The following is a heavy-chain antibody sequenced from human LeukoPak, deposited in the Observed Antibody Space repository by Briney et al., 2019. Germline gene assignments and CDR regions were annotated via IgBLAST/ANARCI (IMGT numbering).Heavy chain of an antibody. D-gene: IGHD1-26*01. Sequence: ASAKVSCKASGGTFSSYAISWVRQAPGQGLEWMGRIIPIFGTANYAQKFQGRVTITTDESTSTAYMELSSLRSEDTAVYYCARAGGSYNYFDYWGQGTLVTVSS. J-gene: IGHJ4*02. CDR3: ARAGGSYNYFDY. CDR1: GGTFSSYA. CDR2: IIPIFGTA. V-gene: IGHV1-69*05.